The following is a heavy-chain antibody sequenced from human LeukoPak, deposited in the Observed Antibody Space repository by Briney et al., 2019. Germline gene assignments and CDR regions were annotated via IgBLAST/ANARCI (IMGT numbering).Heavy chain of an antibody. J-gene: IGHJ4*02. V-gene: IGHV3-30-3*01. CDR1: GFTFSSYA. CDR3: ASLSYSSGWYAFDY. D-gene: IGHD6-19*01. Sequence: GGSLRLSCAASGFTFSSYAMHWARQAPGKGLEWVAVISYDGSNKYYADSVKGRFTISRDNSKNTLYLQMSSLRAEDTAVYYCASLSYSSGWYAFDYWGQGTLVTVSS. CDR2: ISYDGSNK.